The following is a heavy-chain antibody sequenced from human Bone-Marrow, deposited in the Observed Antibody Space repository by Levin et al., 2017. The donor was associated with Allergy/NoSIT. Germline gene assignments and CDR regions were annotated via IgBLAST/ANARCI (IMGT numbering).Heavy chain of an antibody. CDR3: AKPTNRREKGVVITSHFDY. CDR2: ISYDGSNK. Sequence: GGSLRLSCAASGFTFSSYGMHWVRQAPGKGLEWVAVISYDGSNKYYADSVKGRFTISRDNSKNTLYLQMNSLRAEDTAVYYCAKPTNRREKGVVITSHFDYWGQGTLVTVSS. CDR1: GFTFSSYG. J-gene: IGHJ4*02. V-gene: IGHV3-30*18. D-gene: IGHD3-22*01.